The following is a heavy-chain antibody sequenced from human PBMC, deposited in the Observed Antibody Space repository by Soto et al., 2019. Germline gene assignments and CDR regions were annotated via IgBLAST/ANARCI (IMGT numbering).Heavy chain of an antibody. Sequence: QVQLQESGPGLVKPSGTLSLTCTVSGDSMSSSNWWNWVRQPPGKGLEWIGEAHHSGRTNYNPSLKSRVTISVARSQNHFSLQMTSVTAADTAVYYCARSEATALDYWGQGTLVTVSS. V-gene: IGHV4-4*02. J-gene: IGHJ4*02. CDR3: ARSEATALDY. CDR2: AHHSGRT. CDR1: GDSMSSSNW.